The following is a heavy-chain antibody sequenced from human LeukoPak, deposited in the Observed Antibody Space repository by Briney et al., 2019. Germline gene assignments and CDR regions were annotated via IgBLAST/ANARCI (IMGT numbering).Heavy chain of an antibody. CDR3: AKDQFEMATAKDGFDY. J-gene: IGHJ4*02. CDR1: GYSLTTYY. Sequence: ASVKVSCKASGYSLTTYYMHWVRQAPGQGLEWMAIINPSGGSTNYAQKFQGRVTMTRDTPTNTVYMELSSLRAEDTAVYYCAKDQFEMATAKDGFDYWGQGTLVTVSS. D-gene: IGHD5-24*01. CDR2: INPSGGST. V-gene: IGHV1-46*01.